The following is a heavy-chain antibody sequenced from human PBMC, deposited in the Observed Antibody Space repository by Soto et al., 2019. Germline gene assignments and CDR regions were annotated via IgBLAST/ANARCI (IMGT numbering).Heavy chain of an antibody. Sequence: GGSLRLSCAASGFTFSSYWMHWARQAPGKGLVWVSGINGDGSTTTYADSVKGRFIISRDNAKNMLYLQMDSLTAEDTAVYYCSRPRYEGSGTPFDNWGQGTLVTVS. J-gene: IGHJ4*02. CDR2: INGDGSTT. CDR3: SRPRYEGSGTPFDN. CDR1: GFTFSSYW. V-gene: IGHV3-74*01. D-gene: IGHD3-22*01.